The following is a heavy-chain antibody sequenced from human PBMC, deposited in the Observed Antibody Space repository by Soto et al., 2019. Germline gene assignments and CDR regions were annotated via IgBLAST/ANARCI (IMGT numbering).Heavy chain of an antibody. CDR3: ARDLIVVDTPGDDFDY. D-gene: IGHD2-15*01. Sequence: EVQLVESGGGLVQPGGSLRLSCATSGFTFSNYWMHWVRQVPGKGLMWVSRITPDGSYTSYADSVKGRFTISRDNAKNTLYLQMNGLRFEDTAIYYCARDLIVVDTPGDDFDYWRQGTLVAVSS. CDR1: GFTFSNYW. J-gene: IGHJ4*02. CDR2: ITPDGSYT. V-gene: IGHV3-74*01.